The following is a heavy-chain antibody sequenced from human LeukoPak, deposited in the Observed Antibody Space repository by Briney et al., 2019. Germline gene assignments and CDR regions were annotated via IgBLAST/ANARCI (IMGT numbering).Heavy chain of an antibody. CDR1: GYSFTSYW. D-gene: IGHD3-9*01. CDR3: ARQVNYDILTGPPFDY. J-gene: IGHJ4*02. CDR2: IYPGDSDS. V-gene: IGHV5-51*01. Sequence: GESLKISCKGSGYSFTSYWIGWVRQMPGKGLEWMGIIYPGDSDSRYSPSFQGQVTLSADKSISTAYLQWSSLKASDTAMYYCARQVNYDILTGPPFDYWGQGTLVTVSS.